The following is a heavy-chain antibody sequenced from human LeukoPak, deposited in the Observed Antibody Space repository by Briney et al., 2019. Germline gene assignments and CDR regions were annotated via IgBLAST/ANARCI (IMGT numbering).Heavy chain of an antibody. Sequence: SETLSLTCTVSGGSISSYYWSWIRQPAGKGLEWIGRIYSSGSTDYNPSLKSRVTMSVDTSKNQFSLKLSSVTAADTAVYFCARLFRYYYGSGAPRGYFDYWGQGTLVTVS. CDR3: ARLFRYYYGSGAPRGYFDY. J-gene: IGHJ4*02. V-gene: IGHV4-4*07. D-gene: IGHD3-10*01. CDR1: GGSISSYY. CDR2: IYSSGST.